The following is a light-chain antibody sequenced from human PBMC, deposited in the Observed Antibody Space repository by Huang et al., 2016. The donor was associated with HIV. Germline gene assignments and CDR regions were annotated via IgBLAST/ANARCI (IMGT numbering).Light chain of an antibody. Sequence: EIVLTQSPATLSASPGERVTLACWASQSVSSNLAWLRQKPGQAPRLLIYGASSRATGILVRFSGGGAGTEYTLTISSLQSEDFAFYYCQQYNDWPPDPTFGQGTKLDTK. CDR3: QQYNDWPPDPT. V-gene: IGKV3D-15*01. CDR2: GAS. CDR1: QSVSSN. J-gene: IGKJ2*01.